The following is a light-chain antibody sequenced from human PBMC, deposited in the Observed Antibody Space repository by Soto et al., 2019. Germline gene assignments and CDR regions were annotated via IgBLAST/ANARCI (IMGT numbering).Light chain of an antibody. J-gene: IGLJ1*01. CDR3: NSYRGTSTPSV. V-gene: IGLV2-14*01. CDR2: DVS. CDR1: SSDVGGYIY. Sequence: QSALTQPASVSGSPGQSITISCTGTSSDVGGYIYVSWYQQHPGKAPKLLIYDVSNRPSGVSNRFSGSKSGNTASLTISGLQAEDEADYYCNSYRGTSTPSVFGTGTKLTVL.